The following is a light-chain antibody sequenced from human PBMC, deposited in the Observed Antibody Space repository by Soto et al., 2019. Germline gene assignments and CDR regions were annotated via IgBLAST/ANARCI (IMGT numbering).Light chain of an antibody. CDR3: GAWDISLTAGWV. J-gene: IGLJ3*02. V-gene: IGLV1-51*01. CDR2: DNH. Sequence: QSVLTQPPSVSAAPGQKVTISCSGTSSTIGNNYVSWFQYVPGTAPKLLIYDNHKRPSGIPERFSGSKSGTSATLGITGLQTGDEADYYCGAWDISLTAGWVFGGGTKLTVL. CDR1: SSTIGNNY.